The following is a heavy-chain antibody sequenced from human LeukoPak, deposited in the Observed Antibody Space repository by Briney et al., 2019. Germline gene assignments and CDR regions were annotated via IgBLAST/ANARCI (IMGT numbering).Heavy chain of an antibody. CDR2: ISAYNGNT. J-gene: IGHJ2*01. V-gene: IGHV1-18*01. CDR1: GYTFTSYG. Sequence: ASVKVSCKASGYTFTSYGISWVRQAPGQGLEWMGWISAYNGNTNYAQKLLGRVTMTTDTSTSTAYTELRSLRSDDTAVYYCARDQYCSSTSCYGLPWYFDLWGRGTLVTVSS. CDR3: ARDQYCSSTSCYGLPWYFDL. D-gene: IGHD2-2*01.